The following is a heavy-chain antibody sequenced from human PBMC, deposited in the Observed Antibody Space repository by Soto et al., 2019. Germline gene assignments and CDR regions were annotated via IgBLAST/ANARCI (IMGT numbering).Heavy chain of an antibody. CDR3: ARAVITFGGAYRNPFDY. J-gene: IGHJ4*02. Sequence: QVQLQESGPGLVKPSETLSLTCTVSGGPISNYYWSWIRQPPGKGLEWIGHIYYRGGTNYNPSLKSRITISLDTSKNQFSLKLNSVTAADPALYYCARAVITFGGAYRNPFDYWGQGILAIVSS. D-gene: IGHD3-16*01. V-gene: IGHV4-59*01. CDR2: IYYRGGT. CDR1: GGPISNYY.